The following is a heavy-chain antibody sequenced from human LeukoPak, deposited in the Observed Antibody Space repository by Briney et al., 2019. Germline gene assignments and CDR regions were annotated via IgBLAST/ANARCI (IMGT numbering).Heavy chain of an antibody. Sequence: GGSLRLSCAASGFTFSNYAMHWVRQAPGKGLEWVAVISYDGSNKYYADSVKGRFTISRDNSKNTLYPQMNSLRAEDTAVYYCAKIKGAVRVTYYDFWSGSPDNWFDPWGQGTLVTVSS. CDR2: ISYDGSNK. V-gene: IGHV3-30-3*02. CDR1: GFTFSNYA. D-gene: IGHD3-3*01. CDR3: AKIKGAVRVTYYDFWSGSPDNWFDP. J-gene: IGHJ5*02.